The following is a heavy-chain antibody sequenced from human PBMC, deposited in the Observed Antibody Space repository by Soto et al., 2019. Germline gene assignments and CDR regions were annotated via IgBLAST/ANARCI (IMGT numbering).Heavy chain of an antibody. Sequence: PGESLKISCEASGFPFSSFGIHCVRQAPGKGLEWVSAISGSGGSTYYADSVKGRFTISRDNSKNTLYLQMNSLRAEDTAVYYCARRYSSGWYSGYYYYGMDVWGQGTKVTVSS. CDR1: GFPFSSFG. CDR3: ARRYSSGWYSGYYYYGMDV. J-gene: IGHJ6*02. V-gene: IGHV3-23*01. CDR2: ISGSGGST. D-gene: IGHD6-19*01.